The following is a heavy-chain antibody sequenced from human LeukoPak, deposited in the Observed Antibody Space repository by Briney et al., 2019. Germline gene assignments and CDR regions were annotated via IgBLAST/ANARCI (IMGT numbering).Heavy chain of an antibody. J-gene: IGHJ5*02. CDR1: GFTFSSYS. V-gene: IGHV3-21*01. Sequence: PGGSLRLSCAASGFTFSSYSMNWVRQAPGKGLEWVSSISSSRSYIYYADSVKGRFTISRDNAMNSLYLQMNSLRAEDTAVYYCARDGYVWGSYRYGGSWFDPWGQGTLVTV. D-gene: IGHD3-16*02. CDR2: ISSSRSYI. CDR3: ARDGYVWGSYRYGGSWFDP.